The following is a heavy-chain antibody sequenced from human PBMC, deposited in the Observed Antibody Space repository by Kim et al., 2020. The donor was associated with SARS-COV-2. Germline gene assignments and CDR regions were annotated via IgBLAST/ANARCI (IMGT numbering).Heavy chain of an antibody. D-gene: IGHD5-12*01. Sequence: FQGRVTITRDTSASTAYMELSSLRSEDTAVYYCARARMVATFYYYYGMDVWGQGTTVTVSS. J-gene: IGHJ6*02. V-gene: IGHV1-3*01. CDR3: ARARMVATFYYYYGMDV.